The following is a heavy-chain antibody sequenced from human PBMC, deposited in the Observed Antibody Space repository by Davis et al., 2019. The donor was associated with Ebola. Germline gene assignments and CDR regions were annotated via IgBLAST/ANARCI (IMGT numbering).Heavy chain of an antibody. Sequence: ASVKVSCKASGYTFTGYYMHWVRQAPGQGLEWMGIINPSGGSTSYAQKFQGRVTMTRDTSTSTVYMELSSLRSEDTAVYYCARDPYYYDSSGYYWGYFDYWGQGTLVTVSS. CDR2: INPSGGST. D-gene: IGHD3-22*01. J-gene: IGHJ4*02. V-gene: IGHV1-46*01. CDR3: ARDPYYYDSSGYYWGYFDY. CDR1: GYTFTGYY.